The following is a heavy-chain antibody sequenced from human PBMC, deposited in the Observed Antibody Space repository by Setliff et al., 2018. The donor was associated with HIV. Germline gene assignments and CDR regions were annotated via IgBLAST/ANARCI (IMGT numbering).Heavy chain of an antibody. CDR2: IYFSGST. V-gene: IGHV4-39*01. D-gene: IGHD3-9*01. J-gene: IGHJ6*03. CDR3: ARHPRHYNILTGYRYSYMDV. CDR1: GVSISSSSYF. Sequence: PSETLSLTCAVSGVSISSSSYFWGWIRRPPGKGLDWIGSIYFSGSTYYNPSLGSRVTISMDTSKNQFSLKLTSVTAAYTAVYYCARHPRHYNILTGYRYSYMDVWGKGTTVTVSS.